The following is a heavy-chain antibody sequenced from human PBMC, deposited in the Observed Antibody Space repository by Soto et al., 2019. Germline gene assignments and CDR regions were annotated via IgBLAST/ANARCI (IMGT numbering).Heavy chain of an antibody. V-gene: IGHV3-30*18. CDR1: GFTFSSYG. D-gene: IGHD3-10*01. CDR3: AKEDLWLRHYYGMDV. J-gene: IGHJ6*02. Sequence: QVQLVESGGGVVQPGRSLRLSCAASGFTFSSYGMHWVRQAPGKGLEWVAVISYDGSNKYYADSVKGRFTISRDNSKNTRYLQMNSLRAEDTAVYYCAKEDLWLRHYYGMDVWGQGTTVTVS. CDR2: ISYDGSNK.